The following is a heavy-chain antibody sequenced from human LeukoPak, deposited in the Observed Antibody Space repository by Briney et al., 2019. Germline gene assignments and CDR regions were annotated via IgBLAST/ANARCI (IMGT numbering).Heavy chain of an antibody. CDR3: ARVPELSYFDY. J-gene: IGHJ4*02. CDR1: GFTFSSYW. Sequence: GGSLRLSCAASGFTFSSYWMHWVRHAPGKGLVWVSRINTDGCSTSYADSVKGRFTISRDNAKNTLYLQMNSLRAEDTAVYYCARVPELSYFDYRGQGTLVTVSS. V-gene: IGHV3-74*01. D-gene: IGHD1-26*01. CDR2: INTDGCST.